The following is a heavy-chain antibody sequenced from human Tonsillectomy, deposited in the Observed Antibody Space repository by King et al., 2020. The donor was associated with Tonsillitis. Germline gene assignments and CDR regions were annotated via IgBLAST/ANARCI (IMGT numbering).Heavy chain of an antibody. Sequence: VQLVESGGGLVQPGGSLRLSCAASKFTFSMAWMSWVRQAPGKGLEWMTTIKQDGSDKYYVDSVKGRFTMFRDNAKSSLYLQMNSLSVEDTAIYYCVKRYMGDAFDIWGQGTMVTVSS. V-gene: IGHV3-7*01. D-gene: IGHD5-18*01. CDR3: VKRYMGDAFDI. CDR1: KFTFSMAW. CDR2: IKQDGSDK. J-gene: IGHJ3*02.